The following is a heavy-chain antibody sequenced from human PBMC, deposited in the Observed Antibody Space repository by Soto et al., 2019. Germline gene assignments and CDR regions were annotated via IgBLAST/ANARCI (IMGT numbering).Heavy chain of an antibody. CDR3: ATEGTSVTRGGYFDF. V-gene: IGHV3-33*01. J-gene: IGHJ4*02. Sequence: QVQLVESGGGVVQPGRSLRLSCAASGLIFSNYGMHWVRQAPGKGLEWVAVIWHDASKKYYADSVKGRSTISRDDSKNTVYLQMNSLRAEDTAVYYCATEGTSVTRGGYFDFWGQGTLVTVSS. D-gene: IGHD4-17*01. CDR2: IWHDASKK. CDR1: GLIFSNYG.